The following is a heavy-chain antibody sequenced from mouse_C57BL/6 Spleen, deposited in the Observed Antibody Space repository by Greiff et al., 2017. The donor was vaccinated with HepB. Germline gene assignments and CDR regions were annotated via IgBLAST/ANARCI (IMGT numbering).Heavy chain of an antibody. CDR1: GFTFSSYA. CDR2: ISSGGDYI. V-gene: IGHV5-9-1*02. J-gene: IGHJ2*01. CDR3: TREGGYSYFDY. Sequence: EVMLVESGEGLVKPGGSLKLSCAASGFTFSSYAMSWVRQTPEKRLEWVAYISSGGDYIYYADTVKGRFTISRDNARNTLYLQMSSLKSEDTAMYYCTREGGYSYFDYWGQGTTLTVSS. D-gene: IGHD2-3*01.